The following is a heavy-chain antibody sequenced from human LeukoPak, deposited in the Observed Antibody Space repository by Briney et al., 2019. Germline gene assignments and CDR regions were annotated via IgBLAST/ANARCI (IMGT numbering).Heavy chain of an antibody. V-gene: IGHV1-2*02. CDR1: GYTLTSYY. J-gene: IGHJ4*02. CDR3: ARCDSWGLVAGTLIL. D-gene: IGHD2-21*01. Sequence: ASVKVSCKASGYTLTSYYMHWVRQAPGQGLEWMGWINPNSGGTNYAQKFQGRVTMTRDTSISTAYMELSRLRSDDTAVYYCARCDSWGLVAGTLILWGQGTLVTVSS. CDR2: INPNSGGT.